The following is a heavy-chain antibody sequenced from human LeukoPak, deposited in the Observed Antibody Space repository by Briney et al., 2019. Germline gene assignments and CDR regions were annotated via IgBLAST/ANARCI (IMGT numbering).Heavy chain of an antibody. CDR1: GGTFSSYT. J-gene: IGHJ3*02. CDR3: ARGPSGPRDDAFDI. V-gene: IGHV1-69*02. D-gene: IGHD2-15*01. CDR2: IIPILGIA. Sequence: SSVKVSCKASGGTFSSYTISWVLQAPGQGLEWMGRIIPILGIANYAQKFQGRVTITADKSTSTAYMELSSLRSEDTAVYYCARGPSGPRDDAFDIWGQGTMVTVSS.